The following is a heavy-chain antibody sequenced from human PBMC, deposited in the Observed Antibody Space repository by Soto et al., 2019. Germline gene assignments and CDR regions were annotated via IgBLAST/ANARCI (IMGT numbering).Heavy chain of an antibody. D-gene: IGHD2-8*01. J-gene: IGHJ3*02. CDR3: ARPNGQNAFDI. CDR1: GYSFTIYW. V-gene: IGHV5-10-1*01. CDR2: IDPSDSYT. Sequence: PGESVKSSGRGSGYSFTIYWISWVLQMPGKGLEWMGRIDPSDSYTNYSPSFQGHVTISADKSISTAYLQWSSLKASDTAMYYCARPNGQNAFDIWGQGTMVTVSS.